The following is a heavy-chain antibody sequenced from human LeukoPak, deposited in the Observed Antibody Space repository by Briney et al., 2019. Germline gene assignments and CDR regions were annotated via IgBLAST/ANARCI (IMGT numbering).Heavy chain of an antibody. D-gene: IGHD5-18*01. CDR3: ARHSGQYSYGGYYYYYYMDV. V-gene: IGHV5-51*01. CDR1: GYSFTSYW. CDR2: IYPGDSDT. J-gene: IGHJ6*03. Sequence: GESLKISCKGSGYSFTSYWIGWVRQLPGKGLEWMGIIYPGDSDTRYSPSFQGQVTISADKSISTAYLQWSSLKASDTAMYYCARHSGQYSYGGYYYYYYMDVRGKGTTVTVSS.